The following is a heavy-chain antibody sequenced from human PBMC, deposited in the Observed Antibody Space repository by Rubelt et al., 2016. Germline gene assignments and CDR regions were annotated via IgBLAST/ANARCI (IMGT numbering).Heavy chain of an antibody. V-gene: IGHV4-39*01. D-gene: IGHD3-22*01. Sequence: IYYSGSTNYNPSLKSRVTISVDTSKNQFSLKLSSVTAADTAVYYCARRYDSSGYYSLLYGMDVWGQGTTVTVSS. CDR3: ARRYDSSGYYSLLYGMDV. CDR2: IYYSGST. J-gene: IGHJ6*02.